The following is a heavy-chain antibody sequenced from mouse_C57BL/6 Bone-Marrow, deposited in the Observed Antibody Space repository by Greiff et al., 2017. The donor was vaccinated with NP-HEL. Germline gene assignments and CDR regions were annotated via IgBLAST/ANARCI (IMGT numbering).Heavy chain of an antibody. D-gene: IGHD2-3*01. V-gene: IGHV1-69*01. CDR2: IDPSDSYT. J-gene: IGHJ2*01. Sequence: QVQLQQPGAELVMPGASVKLSCKASGYTFTSYWMHWVKQRPGQGLEWIGEIDPSDSYTNYNQKFKGKSTLTVAKSSSTAYMQLSSLTSEDSAVYYCARYPDGYWDYWGQGTTLTVSS. CDR3: ARYPDGYWDY. CDR1: GYTFTSYW.